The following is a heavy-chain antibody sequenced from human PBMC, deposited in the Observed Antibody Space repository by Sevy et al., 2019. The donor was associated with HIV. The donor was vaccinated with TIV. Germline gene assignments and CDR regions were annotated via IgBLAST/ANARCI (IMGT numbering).Heavy chain of an antibody. J-gene: IGHJ4*02. CDR3: ARGRGYSYGYSYFDY. CDR1: GGSISSGDYY. D-gene: IGHD5-18*01. CDR2: IYYSGST. Sequence: TLSLTCTVSGGSISSGDYYWTWIRQSPGTGLEWIGCIYYSGSTYYNPSLESRLTISVDTSKNQFSLELNSGTAADTAVFYCARGRGYSYGYSYFDYWGQGTLVTVSS. V-gene: IGHV4-30-4*01.